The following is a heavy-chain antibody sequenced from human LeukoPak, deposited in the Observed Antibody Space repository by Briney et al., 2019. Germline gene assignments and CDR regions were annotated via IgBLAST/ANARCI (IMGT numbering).Heavy chain of an antibody. Sequence: GGALRLSFAASGFTFSSYEKKWVRPAPGKGLEWVSYISSSGSTIYYADSVKGRFTISRDNAKNSLYLQMNSLRAEDTAVYYCAELGITVIGGVWGKGTTVTISS. CDR1: GFTFSSYE. D-gene: IGHD3-10*02. CDR2: ISSSGSTI. J-gene: IGHJ6*04. V-gene: IGHV3-48*03. CDR3: AELGITVIGGV.